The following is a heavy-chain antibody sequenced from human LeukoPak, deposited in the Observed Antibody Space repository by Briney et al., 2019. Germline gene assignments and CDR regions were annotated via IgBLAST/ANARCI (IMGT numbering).Heavy chain of an antibody. V-gene: IGHV4-34*01. CDR2: INHSGST. D-gene: IGHD3-16*02. CDR1: GGSFSGYY. Sequence: SETLSLTCAVYGGSFSGYYWSWIRQPPGKGLEWIGEINHSGSTNYNPSLKSRVTISVDTSKNQFSLKLSSVTAADTAMYYCARGVGDYVWGSYRQYYFDYWGQGTLVTVSS. CDR3: ARGVGDYVWGSYRQYYFDY. J-gene: IGHJ4*02.